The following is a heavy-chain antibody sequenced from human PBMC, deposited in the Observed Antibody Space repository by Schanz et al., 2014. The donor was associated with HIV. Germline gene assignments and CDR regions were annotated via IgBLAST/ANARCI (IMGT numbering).Heavy chain of an antibody. Sequence: QVQLGEDGAEVKKQGGEGKGSCQGGGEKGSNYGITWVRQAPGQGLEWMGRISGYNGNTNYAQKFQGRVTMTRDTSTSTAFMELRSLRSDDTALYFCARDAIAVTSPPDHWGPGTLVTVSS. D-gene: IGHD6-19*01. V-gene: IGHV1-18*01. CDR3: ARDAIAVTSPPDH. CDR2: ISGYNGNT. J-gene: IGHJ4*02. CDR1: GEKGSNYG.